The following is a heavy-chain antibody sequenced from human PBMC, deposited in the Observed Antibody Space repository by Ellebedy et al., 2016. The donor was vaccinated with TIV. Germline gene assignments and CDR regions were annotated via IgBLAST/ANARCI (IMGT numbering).Heavy chain of an antibody. D-gene: IGHD5-18*01. CDR2: ISAYNGNT. V-gene: IGHV1-18*01. Sequence: ASVKVSXXASGYRFTSYGISWVRQAPGQGLEWMGWISAYNGNTKYAQKLQGRVTMTTDTSTSTAYMELRSLRSDDTAVYYCARTYVDIALASDYWGQGTLVTVSS. CDR1: GYRFTSYG. CDR3: ARTYVDIALASDY. J-gene: IGHJ4*02.